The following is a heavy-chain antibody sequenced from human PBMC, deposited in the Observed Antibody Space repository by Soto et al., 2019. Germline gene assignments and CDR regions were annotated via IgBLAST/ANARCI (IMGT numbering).Heavy chain of an antibody. D-gene: IGHD2-21*02. Sequence: EVQLLESGGGLVQPGGSLRLSCAASGFTFSSYAMSWVRQAPGKGLEWVSAISGSGGSTYYADSVKGRFTISRDNSKNTLYLHMNSLRAEDTAVYYCAKDLGSSSWYGVVVTAIPSYFDYWGQGTLVTVSS. J-gene: IGHJ4*02. CDR1: GFTFSSYA. V-gene: IGHV3-23*01. CDR2: ISGSGGST. CDR3: AKDLGSSSWYGVVVTAIPSYFDY.